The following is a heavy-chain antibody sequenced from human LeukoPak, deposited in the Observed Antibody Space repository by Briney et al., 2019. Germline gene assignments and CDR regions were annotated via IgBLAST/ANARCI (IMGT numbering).Heavy chain of an antibody. J-gene: IGHJ4*02. CDR2: IRYDGSNK. D-gene: IGHD1/OR15-1a*01. Sequence: GGSLRLSCATSGFTFSNYGMHWVHQAPGKGLEWVAFIRYDGSNKYYADSVKGRFTISRDNSKNTLYLQMNSLRAEDTAVYYCAKDPRGMNNDWGQGTLVTVSS. V-gene: IGHV3-30*02. CDR1: GFTFSNYG. CDR3: AKDPRGMNND.